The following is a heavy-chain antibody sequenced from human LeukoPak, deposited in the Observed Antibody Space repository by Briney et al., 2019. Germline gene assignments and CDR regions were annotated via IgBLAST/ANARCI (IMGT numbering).Heavy chain of an antibody. CDR3: ARAFLGAGDPYYFDY. V-gene: IGHV1-69*05. D-gene: IGHD1-26*01. CDR2: IIPIFGIA. J-gene: IGHJ4*02. CDR1: GGTFSNYA. Sequence: SVKVSCKASGGTFSNYAISWVRQAPGQGLEWMGRIIPIFGIANYAQKFQGRVTITTDESTSTAHMDLSSLRSEDTAVYCCARAFLGAGDPYYFDYWGQGTLVTVSS.